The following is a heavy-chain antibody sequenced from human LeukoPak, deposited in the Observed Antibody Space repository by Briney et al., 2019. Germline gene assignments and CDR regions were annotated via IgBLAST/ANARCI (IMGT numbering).Heavy chain of an antibody. CDR2: TSSSDAGT. Sequence: GGSLRLSCAASGFTLSTYAMSWVRQTPGKGLEWVAATSSSDAGTYHVDSVRGRFTISRDNSKNTLYLQMNSLRAEDAAVYFCAKAPATSCRGAYCYPFASWGQGTLVTVSS. J-gene: IGHJ4*02. CDR1: GFTLSTYA. V-gene: IGHV3-23*01. CDR3: AKAPATSCRGAYCYPFAS. D-gene: IGHD2-21*01.